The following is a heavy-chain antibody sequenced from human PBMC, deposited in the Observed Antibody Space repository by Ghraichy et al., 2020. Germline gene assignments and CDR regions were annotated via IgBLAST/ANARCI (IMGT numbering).Heavy chain of an antibody. Sequence: SETLSLTCTVSGGSISSYYWSWIRQPPGKGLEWIGYIYYSGSTNYNPSLKSRVTISVDTSKNQFSLKLSSVTAADTAVYYCARTRYSGSYLSYDYWGQGTLVTVSS. CDR2: IYYSGST. D-gene: IGHD1-26*01. V-gene: IGHV4-59*08. J-gene: IGHJ4*02. CDR3: ARTRYSGSYLSYDY. CDR1: GGSISSYY.